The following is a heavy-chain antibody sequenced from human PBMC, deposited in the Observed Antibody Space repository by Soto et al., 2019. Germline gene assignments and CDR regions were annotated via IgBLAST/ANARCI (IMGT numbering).Heavy chain of an antibody. CDR3: ERGEWGIAVADTFDY. Sequence: EVQLVESGGGLVQPGGSLRLSCAASGFTFSSYWMSWVRQAPGKGLEWVANIKQDGREKYYVDSVKGRFTISRDHAKNSLYLQMTSLRAEDTAVYYCERGEWGIAVADTFDYWGQGTLVTVSS. D-gene: IGHD6-19*01. J-gene: IGHJ4*02. CDR2: IKQDGREK. CDR1: GFTFSSYW. V-gene: IGHV3-7*01.